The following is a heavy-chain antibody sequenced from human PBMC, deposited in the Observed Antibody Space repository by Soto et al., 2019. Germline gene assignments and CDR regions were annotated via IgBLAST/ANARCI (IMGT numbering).Heavy chain of an antibody. CDR3: AKASTYDYIWGSYRCYFNC. D-gene: IGHD3-16*02. CDR2: ISDSDDRT. J-gene: IGHJ4*02. V-gene: IGHV3-23*01. Sequence: PGGSLRLSCAASGFPFTSYAMSWVRQAPGKGLEWVSGISDSDDRTHYADSVKGRFTISRDNSKNTLYLQMNSLRADDTAVYYCAKASTYDYIWGSYRCYFNCWGQGTLVTVSS. CDR1: GFPFTSYA.